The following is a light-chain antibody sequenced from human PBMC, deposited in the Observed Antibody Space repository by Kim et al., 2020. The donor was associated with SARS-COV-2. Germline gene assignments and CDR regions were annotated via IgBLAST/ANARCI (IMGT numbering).Light chain of an antibody. V-gene: IGKV1D-12*01. CDR1: QDIRNW. CDR2: AAS. CDR3: QQANSPFT. Sequence: SASGGDRVTITCRASQDIRNWLAWYQQKPGKAPKLLISAASSLQSGVPARFSGIGSGTDFTLTISSLQPEDFATYYCQQANSPFTFGPGTKVDIK. J-gene: IGKJ3*01.